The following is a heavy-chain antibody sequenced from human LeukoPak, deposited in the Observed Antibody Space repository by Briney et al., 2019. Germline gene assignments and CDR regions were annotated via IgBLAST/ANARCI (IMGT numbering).Heavy chain of an antibody. Sequence: GGSLRLSCAASGFTFSSYGMHWVGQAPGKGPEWVAFIRYDGSNKYYADSVKGRFTISRDNSKNTLYLQMNSLRAEDTAVYYCAKGTSGDGYNEGGDYWGQGTLVTVSS. CDR2: IRYDGSNK. CDR3: AKGTSGDGYNEGGDY. CDR1: GFTFSSYG. J-gene: IGHJ4*02. V-gene: IGHV3-30*02. D-gene: IGHD5-24*01.